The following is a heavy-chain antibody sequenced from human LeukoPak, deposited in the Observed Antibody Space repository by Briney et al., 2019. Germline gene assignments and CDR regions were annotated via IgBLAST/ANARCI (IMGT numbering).Heavy chain of an antibody. D-gene: IGHD6-19*01. V-gene: IGHV1-8*01. CDR3: ARRVGSGWPVQH. Sequence: PVASVKVSCKASGYTFSSYDINWVRQATGQGLEWMGWMNPNSGNRGYAQKFQGRLNMTRNTSISTAYMELSSLRSEDSAVYYCARRVGSGWPVQHWGQGTLATVSS. CDR2: MNPNSGNR. J-gene: IGHJ1*01. CDR1: GYTFSSYD.